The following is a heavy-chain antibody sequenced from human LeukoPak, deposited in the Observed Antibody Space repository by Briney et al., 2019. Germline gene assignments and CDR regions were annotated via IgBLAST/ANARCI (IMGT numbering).Heavy chain of an antibody. CDR2: IWSDGGTK. D-gene: IGHD6-13*01. V-gene: IGHV3-33*01. CDR1: GFTFSTHG. CDR3: ARWGDSHGDY. Sequence: PGRSLRLSCAASGFTFSTHGMHWVRQAPGKGLEWVAVIWSDGGTKYYADSVKGRFTISRDNSKNTLYLQMNSLRADDTAVYYCARWGDSHGDYWGQGTLVTVSS. J-gene: IGHJ4*02.